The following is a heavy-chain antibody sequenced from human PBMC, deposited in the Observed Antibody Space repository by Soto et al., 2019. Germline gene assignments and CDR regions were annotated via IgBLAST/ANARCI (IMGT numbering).Heavy chain of an antibody. J-gene: IGHJ1*01. CDR1: GFTFSDYY. D-gene: IGHD4-17*01. CDR3: VRDMGSDYLAF. Sequence: PGGSLRLSCAAFGFTFSDYYMSWIRQAPGKGLEWLSYISGNGNTIYYADSVKGRFTISRDNAQNSVDLQMDSLRAEDTALYYCVRDMGSDYLAFWGQGALVTVSS. CDR2: ISGNGNTI. V-gene: IGHV3-11*01.